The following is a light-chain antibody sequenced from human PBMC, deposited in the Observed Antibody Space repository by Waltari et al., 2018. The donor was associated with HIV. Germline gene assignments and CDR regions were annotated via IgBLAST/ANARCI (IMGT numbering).Light chain of an antibody. J-gene: IGLJ2*01. CDR2: EVT. V-gene: IGLV2-8*01. CDR1: ISDIGGYHA. Sequence: QSALTQPPSASGYPGQSVTISCSGTISDIGGYHAVSWYQHHPGKAPKLMIYEVTKRPSGVPDRFSGSKSGNTASLTVSGLQAEDEGDYYCSSYGGSNNLVFGGGTKLTVL. CDR3: SSYGGSNNLV.